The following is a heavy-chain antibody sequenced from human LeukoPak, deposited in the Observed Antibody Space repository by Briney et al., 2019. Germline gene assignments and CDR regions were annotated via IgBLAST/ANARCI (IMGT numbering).Heavy chain of an antibody. D-gene: IGHD2-2*01. V-gene: IGHV4-4*07. Sequence: SETLSLTCTVSGDSISSYYWSWIRQPAGKGLEWIGRIYASGSTNYNPSLKSRVTMSVDTSKNHFSLKVTSVTAADTAVYYCARVWSTFMDVWGKGTTVTVSS. CDR1: GDSISSYY. J-gene: IGHJ6*03. CDR2: IYASGST. CDR3: ARVWSTFMDV.